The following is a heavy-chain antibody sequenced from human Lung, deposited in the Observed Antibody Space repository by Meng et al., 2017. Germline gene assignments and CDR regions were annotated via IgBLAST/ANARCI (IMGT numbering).Heavy chain of an antibody. CDR2: INHSGST. CDR3: ARGPTTMAHDFDY. D-gene: IGHD4-11*01. Sequence: QGQLQQWGAGLLKPSETLSLTFVVSGGSFSDYYWSWIRQPPGKGLEWIGEINHSGSTNYNPSLERRATISVDTSQNNLSLKLSSVTAADSAVYYCARGPTTMAHDFDYWGQGTLVTVSS. J-gene: IGHJ4*02. V-gene: IGHV4-34*01. CDR1: GGSFSDYY.